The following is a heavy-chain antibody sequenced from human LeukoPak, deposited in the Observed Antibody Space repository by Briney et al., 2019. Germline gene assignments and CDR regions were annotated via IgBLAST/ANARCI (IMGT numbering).Heavy chain of an antibody. CDR3: ARGRSDGYSYFDY. D-gene: IGHD5-18*01. J-gene: IGHJ4*02. CDR1: GGSFSGYY. Sequence: SETLSLTCAVYGGSFSGYYWSWIRQPPGKGLEWIGEINHSGSTNCNPSLKSRVTISVDTSKNQFSLKLSSVTAADTAVYYCARGRSDGYSYFDYWGQGTLVTVSS. V-gene: IGHV4-34*01. CDR2: INHSGST.